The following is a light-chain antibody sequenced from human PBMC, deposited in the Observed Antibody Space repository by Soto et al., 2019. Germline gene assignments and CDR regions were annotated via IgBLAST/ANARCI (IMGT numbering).Light chain of an antibody. V-gene: IGLV1-44*01. CDR2: YND. CDR1: ASNIGTNT. J-gene: IGLJ6*01. Sequence: QSVLTQPPSASGTPGQRGTISCSGAASNIGTNTVNWYQQLPGAAPKLLIYYNDRRPSGGVTDRFSASTSGTSASLAISGLRSDGEADYYCAAWAAGLNGKLVGRGTEVTV. CDR3: AAWAAGLNGKL.